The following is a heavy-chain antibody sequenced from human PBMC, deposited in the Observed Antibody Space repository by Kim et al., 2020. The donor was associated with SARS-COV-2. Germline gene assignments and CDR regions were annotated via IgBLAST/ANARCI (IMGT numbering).Heavy chain of an antibody. Sequence: SETLSLTCAVYGGSFSGYYWSWIRQPPGKGLEWIGEINHSGSTNYNPSLKSRVSISVDTSKNQFSLKLSSVTAADTAVYYCARAGYSYGFRYGMDVWGQGTTVTVSS. V-gene: IGHV4-34*01. CDR3: ARAGYSYGFRYGMDV. J-gene: IGHJ6*02. CDR2: INHSGST. CDR1: GGSFSGYY. D-gene: IGHD5-18*01.